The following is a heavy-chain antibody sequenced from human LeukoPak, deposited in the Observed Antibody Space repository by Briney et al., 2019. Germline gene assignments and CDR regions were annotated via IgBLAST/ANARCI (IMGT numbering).Heavy chain of an antibody. Sequence: SETLSLTCTVSGGSVSDYYWSWIRQSPGKGLEWIGYIYYTGSTSYNPSLRSRVTMSADTSKNQFSLKLSSVTAADTAVYYCARDLYSNYGGFDYWGQGTLVAVSS. J-gene: IGHJ4*02. D-gene: IGHD4-11*01. CDR1: GGSVSDYY. V-gene: IGHV4-59*02. CDR2: IYYTGST. CDR3: ARDLYSNYGGFDY.